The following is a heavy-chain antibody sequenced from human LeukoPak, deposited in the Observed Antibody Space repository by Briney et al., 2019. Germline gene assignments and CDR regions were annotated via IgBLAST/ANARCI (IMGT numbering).Heavy chain of an antibody. CDR1: GFTFSSYW. J-gene: IGHJ4*02. CDR2: IKQDGSEK. Sequence: GGSLRLSCAASGFTFSSYWMSWVRQAPGQGLEWVANIKQDGSEKYYVDSVTGRFTSSRDNAKNSLYLQMNSLRAEDTAVYYCASVAVAGIDYWGQGTLVTVSS. CDR3: ASVAVAGIDY. V-gene: IGHV3-7*01. D-gene: IGHD6-19*01.